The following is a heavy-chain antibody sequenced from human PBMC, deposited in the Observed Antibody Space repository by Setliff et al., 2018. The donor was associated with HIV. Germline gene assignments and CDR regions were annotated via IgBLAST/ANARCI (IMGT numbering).Heavy chain of an antibody. CDR2: IYYIGTT. J-gene: IGHJ2*01. V-gene: IGHV4-39*02. CDR3: ARLASTRDWYFDL. CDR1: GGSINNYY. Sequence: SETLSLTCTVSGGSINNYYWSWIRQPPGKGLEWVGSIYYIGTTYYNPSLKSRVTISIDTSKNDFSLKLTSVTAADTAMYYCARLASTRDWYFDLWGRGTLVTVSS.